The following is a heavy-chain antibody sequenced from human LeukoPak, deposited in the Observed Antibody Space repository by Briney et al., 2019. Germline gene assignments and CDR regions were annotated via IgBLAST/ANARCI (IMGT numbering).Heavy chain of an antibody. CDR3: ARDGRNYYDRSGYYSALAY. V-gene: IGHV3-30-3*01. J-gene: IGHJ4*02. CDR1: GFTFNSYA. D-gene: IGHD3-22*01. CDR2: ISYDGSSK. Sequence: GGSLRLSCAASGFTFNSYAMHWVRQAPGRGLEWVAVISYDGSSKYYADSVKGRFTISRDNSKNTLYLQMNSLRADDTAVYYCARDGRNYYDRSGYYSALAYWGQGTLVTVSS.